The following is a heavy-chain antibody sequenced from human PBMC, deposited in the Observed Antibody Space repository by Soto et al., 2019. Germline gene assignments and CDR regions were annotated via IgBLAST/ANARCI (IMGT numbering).Heavy chain of an antibody. D-gene: IGHD2-15*01. CDR3: ARGGGGYYYYGMGV. Sequence: QVQLVQSGAEVKKPGSSVKVSCKASGGTFSSYAISWVRQAPGQGLEWMGGIIPIFGTANYAQKFQGRVTITADESTSTAYVELSSRSSADTAVYYWARGGGGYYYYGMGVWGQGTTVTVSS. CDR1: GGTFSSYA. V-gene: IGHV1-69*12. CDR2: IIPIFGTA. J-gene: IGHJ6*02.